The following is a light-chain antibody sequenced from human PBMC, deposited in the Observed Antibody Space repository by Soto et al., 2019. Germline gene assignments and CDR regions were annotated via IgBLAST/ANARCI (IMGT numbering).Light chain of an antibody. V-gene: IGKV3-15*01. CDR1: QSVSSD. CDR2: GAS. CDR3: QQYENWPRT. J-gene: IGKJ1*01. Sequence: ESVLTHSPATLPASPGERDTLSCKASQSVSSDLAWYQQKPGQXSRXXIYGASTRATGIPARFSGSGSGTDFTLTISRLEPEDFAVYYCQQYENWPRTFGQGTKVEIK.